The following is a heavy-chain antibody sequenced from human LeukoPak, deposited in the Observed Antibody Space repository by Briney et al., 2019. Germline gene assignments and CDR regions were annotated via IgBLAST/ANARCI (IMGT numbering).Heavy chain of an antibody. D-gene: IGHD2-2*01. V-gene: IGHV4-31*03. CDR3: ARRPIVVVPAAIGWYFDL. Sequence: SQTLSLTCTVSGGSISSGGYYWSWIRQHPGKGLEWIGYLYYSGSTYYNPSLKSRVTISVDTSKNQFSLKLSSVTAADTAVYYCARRPIVVVPAAIGWYFDLWGRGTLVTVSS. J-gene: IGHJ2*01. CDR1: GGSISSGGYY. CDR2: LYYSGST.